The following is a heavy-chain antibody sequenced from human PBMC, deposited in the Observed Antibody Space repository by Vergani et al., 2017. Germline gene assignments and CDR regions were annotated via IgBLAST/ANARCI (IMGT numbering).Heavy chain of an antibody. V-gene: IGHV3-23*01. CDR2: ISGSGGST. CDR3: AKAITLGELLAIYYMDV. CDR1: GFTFSSYA. J-gene: IGHJ6*03. Sequence: EVQLLESGGGLVQPGGSLRLSCAASGFTFSSYAMSWVRQAPGKGLEWVSAISGSGGSTYYADSVKGRFTISRDNSKNTLYLQMNSLRAEDTAVYYCAKAITLGELLAIYYMDVWGEGTTVTVSS. D-gene: IGHD2-15*01.